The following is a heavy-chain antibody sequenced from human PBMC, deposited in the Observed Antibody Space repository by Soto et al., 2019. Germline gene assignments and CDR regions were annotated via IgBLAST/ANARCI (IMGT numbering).Heavy chain of an antibody. CDR2: IYYSGST. CDR1: GGSISSYD. CDR3: ASSINYYYYHMDV. J-gene: IGHJ6*03. Sequence: SETLSLTCTVSGGSISSYDWSLIRQPPGKGLEWIGYIYYSGSTNYNPSLKSRVTISVDTSKNQFSLKLSSVTASDTAVYYCASSINYYYYHMDVWGKGTTVTVSS. D-gene: IGHD3-3*02. V-gene: IGHV4-59*08.